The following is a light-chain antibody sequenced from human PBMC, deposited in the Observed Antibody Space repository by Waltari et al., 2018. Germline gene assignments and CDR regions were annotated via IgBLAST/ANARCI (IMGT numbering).Light chain of an antibody. CDR2: RNN. J-gene: IGLJ3*02. V-gene: IGLV1-47*01. CDR1: SSNIGSTY. Sequence: QSVLTQPPSASGTPGQRVTISCSGSSSNIGSTYVNWYQPLPGTAPKLLIYRNNERPSGVPDRFSGSKPGPSASLAISGLRSEDEADYYCAAWDDSLSGWVFGGGTKLTVL. CDR3: AAWDDSLSGWV.